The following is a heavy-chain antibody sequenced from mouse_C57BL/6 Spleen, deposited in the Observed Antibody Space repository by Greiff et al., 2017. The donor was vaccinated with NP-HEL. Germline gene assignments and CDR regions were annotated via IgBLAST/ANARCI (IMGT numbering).Heavy chain of an antibody. CDR3: ARLRRGYAMDY. D-gene: IGHD2-12*01. Sequence: VQLQQPGAELVMPGASVKLSCKASGYTFTSYWMHWVKQRPGQGLEWIGEFDPSDSYTNYNQKFKGKSTLTVDKSSSTAYMQLSSLTSEDSAVYYGARLRRGYAMDYWGQGTSVTVSS. CDR1: GYTFTSYW. V-gene: IGHV1-69*01. J-gene: IGHJ4*01. CDR2: FDPSDSYT.